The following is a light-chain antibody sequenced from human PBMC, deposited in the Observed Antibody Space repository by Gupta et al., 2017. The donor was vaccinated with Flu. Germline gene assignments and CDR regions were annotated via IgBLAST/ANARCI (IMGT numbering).Light chain of an antibody. CDR1: QSPRHSNGYNY. CDR2: LGS. V-gene: IGKV2-28*01. CDR3: KQAIQIPPT. Sequence: DIVMIQSSLSLPVTPGEPASISCRSSQSPRHSNGYNYLACYLQKPGQSPQLLIYLGSNRASGVPDRFSGSGSGTDFTLNISRVEADDVGVYYCKQAIQIPPTFGGGTKVEIK. J-gene: IGKJ4*01.